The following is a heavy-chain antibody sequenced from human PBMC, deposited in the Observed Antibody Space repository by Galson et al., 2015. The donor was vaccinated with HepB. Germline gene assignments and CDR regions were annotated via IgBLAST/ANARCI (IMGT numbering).Heavy chain of an antibody. CDR2: IKQDGSEK. Sequence: SLRLSCAASGFTFSSYWMSWVRQAPGKGLEWVANIKQDGSEKYYVDSVKGRFTISRDNAKNSLYLQMNSLRAEDTAVYYCARKRGTMVRGADPTGWFDPWGQGTLVTVSS. V-gene: IGHV3-7*01. D-gene: IGHD3-10*01. CDR3: ARKRGTMVRGADPTGWFDP. J-gene: IGHJ5*02. CDR1: GFTFSSYW.